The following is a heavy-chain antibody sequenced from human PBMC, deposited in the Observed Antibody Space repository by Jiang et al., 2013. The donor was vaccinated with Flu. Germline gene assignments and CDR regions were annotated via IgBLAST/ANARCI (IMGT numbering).Heavy chain of an antibody. V-gene: IGHV2-5*02. CDR2: IYWDDDK. J-gene: IGHJ4*02. D-gene: IGHD2-2*01. CDR3: AHRGSSTSCFDY. Sequence: SGFSLSTSGVAXGWIRQPPGKALEWLALIYWDDDKRYSPSLKSRLTITKDTSKNQVVLTMTNMDPVDTATYYCAHRGSSTSCFDYWGQGTLVTVSS. CDR1: GFSLSTSGVA.